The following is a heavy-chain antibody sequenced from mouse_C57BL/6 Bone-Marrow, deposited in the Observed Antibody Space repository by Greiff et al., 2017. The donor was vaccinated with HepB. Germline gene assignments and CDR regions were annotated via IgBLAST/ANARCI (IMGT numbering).Heavy chain of an antibody. V-gene: IGHV1-50*01. CDR1: GYTFTSYW. CDR2: IDPSDSYI. Sequence: QVQLQQPGAEFVKPGASVKLSCKASGYTFTSYWMQWVKQRPGQGLEWIGEIDPSDSYINYNQKFKGKATLTVDTSSSTAYMQLSSLTSEDSAVYYWARRASLLSWFAYWGRGTLVTVSA. CDR3: ARRASLLSWFAY. D-gene: IGHD3-1*01. J-gene: IGHJ3*01.